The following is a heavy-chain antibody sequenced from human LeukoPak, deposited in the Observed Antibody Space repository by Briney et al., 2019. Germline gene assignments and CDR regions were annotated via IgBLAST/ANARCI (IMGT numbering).Heavy chain of an antibody. V-gene: IGHV4-28*01. CDR2: IYHSGTT. J-gene: IGHJ4*02. Sequence: SGTLSLTCAVSGGSISSSNWWGWIRQPPGKGLEWIGYIYHSGTTYYNPSLQSRVTMSVDTSKNQFSLKLSSVTAVDTAVYYCARKENVYYYFDYWGQGTLVTVSS. CDR1: GGSISSSNW. D-gene: IGHD3-10*01. CDR3: ARKENVYYYFDY.